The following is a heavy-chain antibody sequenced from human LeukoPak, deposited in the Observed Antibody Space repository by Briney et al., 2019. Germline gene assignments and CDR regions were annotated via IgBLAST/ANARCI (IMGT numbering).Heavy chain of an antibody. CDR1: GFAVSSNY. J-gene: IGHJ4*02. Sequence: GGSLRLSCAASGFAVSSNYMSWVRQAPGKGLEWVGHIKSKTDGGTTDYAAPVKGRFTISRDDSKNTLYLQMNSLKTEDTAVFYCTTDGSSGWSPYYFDYWGQGTLVTVSS. CDR3: TTDGSSGWSPYYFDY. V-gene: IGHV3-15*01. D-gene: IGHD6-19*01. CDR2: IKSKTDGGTT.